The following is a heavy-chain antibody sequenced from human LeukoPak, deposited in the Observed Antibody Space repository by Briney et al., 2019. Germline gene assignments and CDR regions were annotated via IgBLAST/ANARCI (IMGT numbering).Heavy chain of an antibody. CDR1: GFTFSSYW. J-gene: IGHJ6*02. CDR3: ARVNYYYYYGMDV. V-gene: IGHV3-7*04. Sequence: GGSLRLSCAASGFTFSSYWMTWVRQAPGKGLERVANIKQDGSEKYYVDSVKGRFTISRDNAKNSLYLQMNSLRVEDTSVYYCARVNYYYYYGMDVWGQGTTVTVSS. CDR2: IKQDGSEK.